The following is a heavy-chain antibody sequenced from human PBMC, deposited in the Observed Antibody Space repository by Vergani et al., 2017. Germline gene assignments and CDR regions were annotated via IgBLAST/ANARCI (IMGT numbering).Heavy chain of an antibody. Sequence: QVQLVQSGAEVKKPGASVKVSCQASGYTFTSYYIHWVRQAPGQGLAWMGIINPSGGSTNYAQKFQGRVTMTRDTSTSTVFMELSSLRSEDTAVYYCARGCGSTSCYKRGEDWFDPWGQGTLVTVSS. V-gene: IGHV1-46*01. J-gene: IGHJ5*02. CDR2: INPSGGST. CDR3: ARGCGSTSCYKRGEDWFDP. D-gene: IGHD2-2*02. CDR1: GYTFTSYY.